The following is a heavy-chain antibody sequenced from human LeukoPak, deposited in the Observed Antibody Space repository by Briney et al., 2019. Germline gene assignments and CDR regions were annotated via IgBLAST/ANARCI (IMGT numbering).Heavy chain of an antibody. Sequence: SETLSLTCTVSGGSISSYYWSWIRQVAGKGLEWIGRTYTSGSTNYNPSLKSRVTMSVDTSKNQFSLKLTSVTAADTAVYYCARSPYSSSWYPFAPWGQGTLVTVSS. V-gene: IGHV4-4*07. D-gene: IGHD6-13*01. J-gene: IGHJ5*02. CDR1: GGSISSYY. CDR3: ARSPYSSSWYPFAP. CDR2: TYTSGST.